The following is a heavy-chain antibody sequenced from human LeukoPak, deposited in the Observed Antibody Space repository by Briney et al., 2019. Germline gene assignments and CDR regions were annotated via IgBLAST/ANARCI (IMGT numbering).Heavy chain of an antibody. V-gene: IGHV4-59*08. D-gene: IGHD1-26*01. CDR3: ASGGSNFRIVGATTDVGD. CDR2: IYYSGTT. Sequence: SETLSLTCTVSGGSISSFYWSWIRQPPGKGLEWIAYIYYSGTTNYNPSLKSRVTMSVDTSKNQFSLNLSSVTAADTAVYYCASGGSNFRIVGATTDVGDWGQGTLVTVSS. J-gene: IGHJ4*02. CDR1: GGSISSFY.